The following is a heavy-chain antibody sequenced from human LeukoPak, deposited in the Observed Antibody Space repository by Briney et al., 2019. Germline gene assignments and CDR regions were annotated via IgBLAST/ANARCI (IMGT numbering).Heavy chain of an antibody. J-gene: IGHJ4*02. D-gene: IGHD3-16*01. V-gene: IGHV4-59*01. Sequence: PSETLSLTCTVSGGSMTTYYWSWVREAPGKGLEWIGNIHYSGRTNYNPSLKSRVTISVDTSKNQFSLKLRSVTAADTAVYYCARDNPTMITHSEYWGQGTLVTVSP. CDR1: GGSMTTYY. CDR2: IHYSGRT. CDR3: ARDNPTMITHSEY.